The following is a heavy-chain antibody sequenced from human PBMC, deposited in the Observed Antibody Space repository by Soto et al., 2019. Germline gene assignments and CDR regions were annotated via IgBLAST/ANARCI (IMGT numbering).Heavy chain of an antibody. CDR3: ARYRISGSWYKFDE. D-gene: IGHD6-13*01. V-gene: IGHV4-31*03. CDR2: IYYNGST. Sequence: SETLSLTCSVSGLTISSASYYWIWIRQHPGKGLEWVGNIYYNGSTYYSPSLKSRVTVWFDTSKNQFSLRLTSVTAADTAVYYCARYRISGSWYKFDEWGQGPRVTVSS. J-gene: IGHJ4*02. CDR1: GLTISSASYY.